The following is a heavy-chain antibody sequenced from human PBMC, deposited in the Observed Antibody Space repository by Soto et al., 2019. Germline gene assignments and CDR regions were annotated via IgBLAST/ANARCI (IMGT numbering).Heavy chain of an antibody. V-gene: IGHV4-31*03. CDR2: IYYSGST. D-gene: IGHD6-13*01. CDR3: ARGSKRSSHHGMDV. Sequence: QVQLQESGPGLVKPSQTLSLTCTVSGGSISSGGYYWSWIRQHPGKGLEWIGYIYYSGSTYYNPSLKSRVTLSVDTSKNQFSLKLSSVTAADTAVYYCARGSKRSSHHGMDVWGQGTTVTVSS. J-gene: IGHJ6*02. CDR1: GGSISSGGYY.